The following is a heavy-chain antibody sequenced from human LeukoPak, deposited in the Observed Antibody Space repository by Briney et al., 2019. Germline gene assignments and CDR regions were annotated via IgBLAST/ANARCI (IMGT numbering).Heavy chain of an antibody. CDR3: AREAGVPAAYYYMDV. D-gene: IGHD2-2*01. CDR1: EYTFTSYD. Sequence: ASVKVSCKASEYTFTSYDINWVRQATGQGLEWMGWMNPNSGNTGYAQKFQGRVTITRNTSISTAYMELSSLRSEDTAVYYCAREAGVPAAYYYMDVWGKGTTVTVSS. CDR2: MNPNSGNT. V-gene: IGHV1-8*03. J-gene: IGHJ6*03.